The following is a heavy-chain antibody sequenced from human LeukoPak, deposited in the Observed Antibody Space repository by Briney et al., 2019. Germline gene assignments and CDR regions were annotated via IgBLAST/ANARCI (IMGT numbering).Heavy chain of an antibody. D-gene: IGHD2-8*01. V-gene: IGHV4-59*01. CDR3: TRSTNLEAFDI. J-gene: IGHJ3*02. CDR1: GGSFSGYY. Sequence: SETLSLTCAVYGGSFSGYYWSWIRQPPGKGLEWIGYIYYSGSTNYNPSLKSRVTISVDTSKNQCSLRLSSVTSADTAVYYCTRSTNLEAFDIWGQGTMVTVSS. CDR2: IYYSGST.